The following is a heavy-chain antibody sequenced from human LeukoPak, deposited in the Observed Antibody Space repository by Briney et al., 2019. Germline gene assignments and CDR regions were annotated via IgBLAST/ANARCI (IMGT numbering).Heavy chain of an antibody. J-gene: IGHJ4*02. CDR2: INPDSGDT. Sequence: GASVKVSCKPSGYTFTAYYIHWVRQAPGQGLEWMGWINPDSGDTEYAQKFKGRVTMTGDTSISTAYMELIRLTSDDTALYFCARDKCVEGKCYSDYWGQGTPVTVSP. CDR3: ARDKCVEGKCYSDY. D-gene: IGHD2-15*01. CDR1: GYTFTAYY. V-gene: IGHV1-2*02.